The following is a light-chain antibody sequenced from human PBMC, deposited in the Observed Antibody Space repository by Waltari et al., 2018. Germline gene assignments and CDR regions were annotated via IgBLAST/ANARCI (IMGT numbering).Light chain of an antibody. CDR2: NNN. Sequence: QSVVTQPPSVSGTPGQRVTISCSGSNSNLGRNDVNWYQQLPGTAPKLLIYNNNQRPSGVPDRFSGSKSGSSASLAISGLQSEDEGDYYCASWDDSLTGSWVFGGGTKLTVL. J-gene: IGLJ3*02. CDR3: ASWDDSLTGSWV. CDR1: NSNLGRND. V-gene: IGLV1-44*01.